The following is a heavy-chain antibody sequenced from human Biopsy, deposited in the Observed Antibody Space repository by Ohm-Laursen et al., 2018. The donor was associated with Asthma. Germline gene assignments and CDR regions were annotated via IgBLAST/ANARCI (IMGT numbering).Heavy chain of an antibody. V-gene: IGHV1-69*13. D-gene: IGHD2-2*01. CDR1: GGTFNTYV. CDR3: ARKAGSCISRTCYSLDF. Sequence: ASVKVSCNSPGGTFNTYVIGWVRQAPGHGLEWLGGINFVFGTTTYPQKFQDRVTITADDSTSTVYMELSSLRSEDTAVYYCARKAGSCISRTCYSLDFWGQGTLVTVSS. J-gene: IGHJ4*02. CDR2: INFVFGTT.